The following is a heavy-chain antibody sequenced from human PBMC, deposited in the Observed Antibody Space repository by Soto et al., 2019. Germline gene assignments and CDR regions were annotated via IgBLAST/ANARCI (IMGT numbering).Heavy chain of an antibody. D-gene: IGHD3-22*01. Sequence: GSLRLSCAASGFTVSNNYMNWVRQAPGKGLEWVSVIYTGGNAYYADSVKGRFTISRHNSKNTLYLQMSSLRAEDTAIYYCATSSRAWGGDTRGYYFEAYFDYWGRGTLVTVSS. V-gene: IGHV3-53*04. CDR1: GFTVSNNY. CDR2: IYTGGNA. J-gene: IGHJ4*02. CDR3: ATSSRAWGGDTRGYYFEAYFDY.